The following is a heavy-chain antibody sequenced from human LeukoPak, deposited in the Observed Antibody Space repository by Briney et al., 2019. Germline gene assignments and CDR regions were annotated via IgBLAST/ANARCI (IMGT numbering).Heavy chain of an antibody. CDR3: ARGGELRYFDCFLPPFAY. D-gene: IGHD3-9*01. CDR1: GFTFSSYA. V-gene: IGHV3-30-3*01. J-gene: IGHJ4*02. Sequence: LRLSCAASGFTFSSYAMHWVRQAPGKGLEWVAVISYDGSNKYYADSVKGRFTISRDNSKNTLYLQMNSLRAEDTAVYYCARGGELRYFDCFLPPFAYGGQGPLVTVPS. CDR2: ISYDGSNK.